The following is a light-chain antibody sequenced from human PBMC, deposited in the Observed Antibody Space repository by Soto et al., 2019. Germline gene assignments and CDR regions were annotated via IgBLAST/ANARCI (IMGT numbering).Light chain of an antibody. J-gene: IGKJ1*01. CDR1: QSISSNY. CDR3: HRSGSAPALT. Sequence: EIVLTQSPGTLSLFPGERATLSCRASQSISSNYLAWYQHKPGQAPRLLIHGASNRATGIPDSCSGAGSGADFTPTISTLEPEAFAAYSCHRSGSAPALTCGRGTKVEIK. CDR2: GAS. V-gene: IGKV3-20*01.